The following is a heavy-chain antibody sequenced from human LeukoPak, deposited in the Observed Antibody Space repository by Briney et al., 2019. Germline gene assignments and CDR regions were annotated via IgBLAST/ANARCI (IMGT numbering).Heavy chain of an antibody. CDR1: GGSIRSSYYY. D-gene: IGHD3-16*02. CDR2: IYDSGST. CDR3: ARSHDHLWGNYPDY. J-gene: IGHJ4*02. Sequence: SETLSLTCTVSGGSIRSSYYYWGWIRQPPGKGLEWIGSIYDSGSTYYNPSLKSRVTLSVDKSKNQFSLRLNSVTAADTAKCYCARSHDHLWGNYPDYWGQGTLVTVSS. V-gene: IGHV4-39*07.